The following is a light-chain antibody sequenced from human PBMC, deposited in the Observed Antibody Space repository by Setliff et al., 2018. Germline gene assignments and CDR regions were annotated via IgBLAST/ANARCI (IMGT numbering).Light chain of an antibody. CDR3: SSFTNTITYV. CDR1: SSDVGGYNS. J-gene: IGLJ1*01. V-gene: IGLV2-14*01. Sequence: QSALTQPASATGSPGQSITISYTGTSSDVGGYNSVAWYQQHPGKAPKVLIYDVSKRPSGASNRFSGSKSGNTASLTISGLQAEDEADYYCSSFTNTITYVFGTGTKVTVL. CDR2: DVS.